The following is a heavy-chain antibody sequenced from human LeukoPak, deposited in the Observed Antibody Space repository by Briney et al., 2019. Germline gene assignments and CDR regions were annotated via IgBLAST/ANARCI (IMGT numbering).Heavy chain of an antibody. J-gene: IGHJ3*02. CDR2: IRSKAYGGTT. D-gene: IGHD5-18*01. V-gene: IGHV3-49*04. CDR3: TRARIQLWSDAFDI. CDR1: GFTFGDYA. Sequence: GGSPRLSCTASGFTFGDYAMSWVRQAPGKGLEWVGFIRSKAYGGTTEYAASVKGRFTISRDDSKSIAYLQMNSLKTEDTAVYYCTRARIQLWSDAFDIWGQGTMVTVSS.